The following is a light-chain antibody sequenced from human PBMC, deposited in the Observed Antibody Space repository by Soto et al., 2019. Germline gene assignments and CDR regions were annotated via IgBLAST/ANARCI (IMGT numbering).Light chain of an antibody. J-gene: IGLJ1*01. CDR3: CSDAGTSSYL. V-gene: IGLV2-23*02. CDR2: EVA. Sequence: QFVLTQPASVSGSPGQSITISCTRTNSDLGSFNFVSWYQQHPGKAPKVMIYEVAKRPSGISDRFSGSKSGNTASLTISGLQVEDEADYYCCSDAGTSSYLFGTGTKVTVL. CDR1: NSDLGSFNF.